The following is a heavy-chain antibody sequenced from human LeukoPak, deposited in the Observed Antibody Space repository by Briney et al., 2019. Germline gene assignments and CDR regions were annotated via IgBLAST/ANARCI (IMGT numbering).Heavy chain of an antibody. V-gene: IGHV1-69*13. CDR2: IIPIFGTA. CDR1: GGTFSSYA. D-gene: IGHD1-26*01. CDR3: ARGPVGATSAEYFQH. J-gene: IGHJ1*01. Sequence: SVKVSCKASGGTFSSYAISWVRQAPGQGLEWMGGIIPIFGTANYAQKFQGRVTITADESTSTAYMELSSLRSEDTAVYYCARGPVGATSAEYFQHWGQGTLVTVSP.